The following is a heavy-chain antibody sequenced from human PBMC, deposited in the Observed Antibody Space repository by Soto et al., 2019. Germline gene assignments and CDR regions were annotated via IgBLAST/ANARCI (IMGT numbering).Heavy chain of an antibody. J-gene: IGHJ3*02. D-gene: IGHD2-2*01. Sequence: QVQLQESGPGLVKPSETLSLTCTVSGGSISSYYWSWIRQPPGKGLEWIGYIYYSGSTNYNPSLKSRVTISVDTSKNQFSLKLSSVTAADTAVHYCGRGRGGWFINQLLNAFDIWGQGTMVTVSS. CDR2: IYYSGST. V-gene: IGHV4-59*01. CDR1: GGSISSYY. CDR3: GRGRGGWFINQLLNAFDI.